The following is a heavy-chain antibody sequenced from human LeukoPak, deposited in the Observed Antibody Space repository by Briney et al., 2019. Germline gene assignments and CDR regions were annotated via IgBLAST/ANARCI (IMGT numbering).Heavy chain of an antibody. J-gene: IGHJ4*02. Sequence: ASVKVSCKASGYTFTGYYMHWVRQAPGQGLEWMGRINPNSGDTNYAQKFQGRVTMTRDTSISTAYMELSRLRSDDTAVYYCANTVAGTSTFDYWGQGTLVTVSS. CDR2: INPNSGDT. CDR1: GYTFTGYY. CDR3: ANTVAGTSTFDY. V-gene: IGHV1-2*06. D-gene: IGHD6-19*01.